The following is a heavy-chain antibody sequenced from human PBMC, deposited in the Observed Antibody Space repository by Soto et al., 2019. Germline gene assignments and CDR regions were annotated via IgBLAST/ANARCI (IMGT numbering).Heavy chain of an antibody. CDR3: ASTNYYDRSGYTPIYYYYDMDV. D-gene: IGHD3-22*01. Sequence: PGESLKISCKGSGYNFTSYWIGWVRQMPGKGLEWMGIIYPGDSNTRYSPSFQGQVTISADKSISTAYLQWSSLKASDTAMYYCASTNYYDRSGYTPIYYYYDMDVWGQGXTVTVSS. V-gene: IGHV5-51*01. CDR1: GYNFTSYW. J-gene: IGHJ6*02. CDR2: IYPGDSNT.